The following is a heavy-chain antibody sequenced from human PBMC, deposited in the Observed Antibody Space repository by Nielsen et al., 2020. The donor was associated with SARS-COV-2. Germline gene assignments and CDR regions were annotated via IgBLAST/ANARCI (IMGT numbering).Heavy chain of an antibody. D-gene: IGHD6-6*01. Sequence: GESLKISCKGSGYSFPTYWIGWVRQMPRKGLEWMGIIYPGDSDTRYSPSFQGQVTISADKSTSTAYLQWSSLKASDTAMYYCARRGTSSNRYFDPWGQGTLVTVSS. CDR3: ARRGTSSNRYFDP. V-gene: IGHV5-51*01. J-gene: IGHJ5*02. CDR2: IYPGDSDT. CDR1: GYSFPTYW.